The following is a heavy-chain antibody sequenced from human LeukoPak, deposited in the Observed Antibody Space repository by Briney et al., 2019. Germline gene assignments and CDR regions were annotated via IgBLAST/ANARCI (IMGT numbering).Heavy chain of an antibody. Sequence: PSQTLSLTCTVSGGSISSGGYYWSWIRQHPGKGLEWIGYIYYSGSTYYNPSLKSRVTISADTSKNQFSLKLSSVTAADTAVYYCARDPLWGAFDIWGQGTMVTVSS. CDR1: GGSISSGGYY. CDR3: ARDPLWGAFDI. D-gene: IGHD7-27*01. J-gene: IGHJ3*02. V-gene: IGHV4-31*03. CDR2: IYYSGST.